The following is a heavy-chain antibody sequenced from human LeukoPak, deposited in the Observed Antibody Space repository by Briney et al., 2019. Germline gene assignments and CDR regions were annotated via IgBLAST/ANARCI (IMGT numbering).Heavy chain of an antibody. CDR3: ARALVPAAMRGGYYYYYYYMDV. CDR1: RYTFTSYY. CDR2: INPSGGST. D-gene: IGHD2-2*01. J-gene: IGHJ6*03. V-gene: IGHV1-46*01. Sequence: ASVKVSCKASRYTFTSYYMHWVRQAPGQGLEWMGIINPSGGSTSYAQKFQGRVTMTRGTSTSTVYMELSSLRSEDTAVYYCARALVPAAMRGGYYYYYYYMDVWGKGTTVTVSS.